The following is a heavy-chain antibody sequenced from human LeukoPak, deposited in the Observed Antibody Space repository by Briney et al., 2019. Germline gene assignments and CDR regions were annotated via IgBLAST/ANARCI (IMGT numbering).Heavy chain of an antibody. V-gene: IGHV4-38-2*02. D-gene: IGHD4-23*01. CDR3: ARDPSDYGGNGIDY. CDR1: GYSISSGYD. J-gene: IGHJ4*02. Sequence: SETLSLTCTVSGYSISSGYDWGWIRQPPGKGLEWIGSIYHSGSTYYNPSLKSRVTISVDTSKNQFSLKLRSVTAADTAVYYSARDPSDYGGNGIDYWGQGTLVTVSS. CDR2: IYHSGST.